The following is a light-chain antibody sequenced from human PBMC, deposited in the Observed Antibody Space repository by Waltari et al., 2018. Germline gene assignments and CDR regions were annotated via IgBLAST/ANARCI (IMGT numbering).Light chain of an antibody. CDR2: NNN. CDR1: SSNVGSSP. J-gene: IGLJ2*01. Sequence: QSVLTPPPSASGTPGQRVTISCSGSSSNVGSSPVNWYQQRPGTAPKLLIYNNNQRPSGVPDRFSGSKSGTSASLAISGLQSEDEADYYCAAWDDSLNAHVLFGGGTKLTVL. V-gene: IGLV1-44*01. CDR3: AAWDDSLNAHVL.